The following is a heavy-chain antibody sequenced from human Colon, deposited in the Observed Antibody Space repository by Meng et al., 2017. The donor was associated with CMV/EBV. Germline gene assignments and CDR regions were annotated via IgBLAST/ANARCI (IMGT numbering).Heavy chain of an antibody. D-gene: IGHD6-13*01. Sequence: GQVVRVGNEGNKPRAPLHVPCKTSGSTFTSNHLPWVRQAPGQGLEWMGWIYPQDGGTYFAQKFQDRVTLTRDTSITTAYMELSGLTSDDTAIYYGVRESWYFDFWGEGALVTVSS. CDR3: VRESWYFDF. J-gene: IGHJ4*02. V-gene: IGHV1-2*02. CDR2: IYPQDGGT. CDR1: GSTFTSNH.